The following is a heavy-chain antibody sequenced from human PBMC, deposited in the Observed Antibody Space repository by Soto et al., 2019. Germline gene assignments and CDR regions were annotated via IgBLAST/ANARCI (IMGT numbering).Heavy chain of an antibody. Sequence: EVQLLESGGALVQPGGSLRLSCAASGLTFGNYAMSWVRQAPGKGLEWVSAISNSGGTTYYADSVRGRFTISRDNSKNTLYLQMNSLRADDTAVSYCAKDSPSHVGGWELPFAYWGQGTLVTVSS. CDR2: ISNSGGTT. CDR1: GLTFGNYA. V-gene: IGHV3-23*01. D-gene: IGHD2-21*01. J-gene: IGHJ4*02. CDR3: AKDSPSHVGGWELPFAY.